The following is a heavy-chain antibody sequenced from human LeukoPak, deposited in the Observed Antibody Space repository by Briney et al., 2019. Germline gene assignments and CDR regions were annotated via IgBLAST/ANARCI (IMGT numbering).Heavy chain of an antibody. CDR1: GFTFSSYA. V-gene: IGHV3-23*01. J-gene: IGHJ4*02. CDR3: AKDQNLATVVRDGTGY. Sequence: GGSLRLSCAASGFTFSSYAMSWVRQAPGKGLEWVSAISGSGGSTYYADSVKGRFTISRDNSKNTLYLQMNSLRAEDTAVYYCAKDQNLATVVRDGTGYWGQGTLVTVSS. D-gene: IGHD4-23*01. CDR2: ISGSGGST.